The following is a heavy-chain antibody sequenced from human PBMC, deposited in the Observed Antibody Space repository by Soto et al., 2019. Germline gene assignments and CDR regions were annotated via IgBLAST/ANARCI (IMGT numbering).Heavy chain of an antibody. J-gene: IGHJ3*02. D-gene: IGHD3-10*01. Sequence: SATLSLTCTVSGGSISSYYWSWIRQPPGKGLEWIGYIYYSGSTNYNPSLKSRVTISVDTSKNQFSLKLSSVTAADTAVYYCARQRQVTMVRGGAFDIWGQGTMVT. CDR2: IYYSGST. V-gene: IGHV4-59*08. CDR3: ARQRQVTMVRGGAFDI. CDR1: GGSISSYY.